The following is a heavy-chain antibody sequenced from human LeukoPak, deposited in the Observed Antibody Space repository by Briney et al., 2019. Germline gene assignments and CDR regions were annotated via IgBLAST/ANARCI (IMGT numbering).Heavy chain of an antibody. CDR3: ASGGSYYYYGMDV. V-gene: IGHV4-4*02. Sequence: SGTLSLTCAVSGGSISSSNWWSWVRQPPGKGLEWIGEIYHSGSTNYNPSLKSRVTISVDKSKNQFSLKLSSVTAADTAVYYCASGGSYYYYGMDVWGQGTTVTVSS. CDR2: IYHSGST. D-gene: IGHD2-15*01. J-gene: IGHJ6*02. CDR1: GGSISSSNW.